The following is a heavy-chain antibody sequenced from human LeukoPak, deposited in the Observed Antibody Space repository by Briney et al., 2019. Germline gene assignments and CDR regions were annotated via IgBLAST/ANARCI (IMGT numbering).Heavy chain of an antibody. Sequence: GGSLRLSCAASGFTFSSYAMSWVRQAPGKGLEWVSAISGSGGSTYYADSVKGRFTISRDNSKNTLYLQMNSLRAEDTAVYYCANWVYGSSSWYLDYWGQGTLVTVSS. J-gene: IGHJ4*02. CDR2: ISGSGGST. CDR1: GFTFSSYA. D-gene: IGHD6-13*01. CDR3: ANWVYGSSSWYLDY. V-gene: IGHV3-23*01.